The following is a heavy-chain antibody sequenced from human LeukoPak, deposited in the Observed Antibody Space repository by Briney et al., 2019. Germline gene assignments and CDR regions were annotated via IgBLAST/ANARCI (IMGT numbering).Heavy chain of an antibody. J-gene: IGHJ5*02. CDR1: GFSLSTSGMC. CDR2: IDWDDDK. D-gene: IGHD3-10*01. V-gene: IGHV2-70*01. CDR3: ARGHYYGSGSAVSVVFDP. Sequence: SGPTLVNPTQTLTLTCTFSGFSLSTSGMCVSWIRQPPGKAPEWLALIDWDDDKYYSTSLKTRLTISKDTSKNQVVLTMTNMDPVDTATYYCARGHYYGSGSAVSVVFDPWGQGTLVTVSS.